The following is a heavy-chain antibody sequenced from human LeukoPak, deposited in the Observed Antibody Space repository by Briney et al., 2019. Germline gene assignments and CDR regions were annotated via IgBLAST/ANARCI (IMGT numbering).Heavy chain of an antibody. D-gene: IGHD3-3*01. CDR1: GWSFSGYY. V-gene: IGHV4-34*01. J-gene: IGHJ4*02. CDR2: INHSGST. CDR3: ARRRITIFGATLPLDY. Sequence: SETLSLTCAAYGWSFSGYYWSWIRQPPGKGLEWIGEINHSGSTNYNPSLKSRVTISVDTSKNQFSLKLSSVTAADTAVYYCARRRITIFGATLPLDYWGQGTLVTVSS.